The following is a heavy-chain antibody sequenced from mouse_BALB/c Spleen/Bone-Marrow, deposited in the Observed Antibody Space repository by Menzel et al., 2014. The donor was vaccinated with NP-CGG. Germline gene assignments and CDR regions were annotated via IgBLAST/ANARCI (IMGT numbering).Heavy chain of an antibody. D-gene: IGHD1-1*01. CDR2: INPTNGGT. V-gene: IGHV1S81*02. J-gene: IGHJ1*01. Sequence: QVQLKESGAELVKPGASVKLSCKASGCTFTRYYMYWVKQRPGQGLEWIGEINPTNGGTNFNEKFKSKATLTVDKSSSTAYMQLSSLTSEDSAVYYCTRSNYGYWYFDVWGAGTTVTVSS. CDR1: GCTFTRYY. CDR3: TRSNYGYWYFDV.